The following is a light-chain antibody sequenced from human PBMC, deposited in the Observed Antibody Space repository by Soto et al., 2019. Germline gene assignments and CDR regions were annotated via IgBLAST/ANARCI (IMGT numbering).Light chain of an antibody. Sequence: EIVLTQSPGTLSLSPGERATLSCRASQSVSSSYLAWYQQKPGRAPRLLIYGASSRATGIPDRFSGSGSETDFSLTSSILEPEDLAVYYGQQYGSSPLFTFGTGTKVDIK. CDR2: GAS. J-gene: IGKJ3*01. CDR1: QSVSSSY. V-gene: IGKV3-20*01. CDR3: QQYGSSPLFT.